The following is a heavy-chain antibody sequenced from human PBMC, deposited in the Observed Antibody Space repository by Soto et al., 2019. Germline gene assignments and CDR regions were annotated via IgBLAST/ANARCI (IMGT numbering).Heavy chain of an antibody. Sequence: PSETLSLTCTVSGGSISSSSYYWGWIRQPPGKGLEWIGSIYYSGSTYYNPSLKSRVTISVDTSKNQFSLKLSSVTAADTAVYYCASYTVTTLGSDYWGQGTLVTVS. CDR1: GGSISSSSYY. CDR3: ASYTVTTLGSDY. J-gene: IGHJ4*02. CDR2: IYYSGST. V-gene: IGHV4-39*01. D-gene: IGHD4-17*01.